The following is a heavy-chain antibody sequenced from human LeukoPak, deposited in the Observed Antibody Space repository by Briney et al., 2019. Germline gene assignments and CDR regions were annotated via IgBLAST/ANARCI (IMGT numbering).Heavy chain of an antibody. J-gene: IGHJ4*02. D-gene: IGHD1-26*01. V-gene: IGHV5-51*01. CDR1: GYSFTSSW. CDR2: IYPVDSDT. CDR3: ARPSGTYNRLDY. Sequence: GESLTISCKGSGYSFTSSWIGWVRQMPGKGLEWMGIIYPVDSDTKYSPSFQGQVTISADKSISTAFLQWSSLKASDTAMYYCARPSGTYNRLDYWGQGTLVTVSS.